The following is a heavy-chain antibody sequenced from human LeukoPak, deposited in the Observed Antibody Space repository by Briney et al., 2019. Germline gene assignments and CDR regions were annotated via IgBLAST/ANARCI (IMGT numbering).Heavy chain of an antibody. CDR2: ISSSGSTI. D-gene: IGHD6-13*01. CDR1: GFTFSSYE. J-gene: IGHJ4*02. CDR3: ARAGEYSSSWYIDY. V-gene: IGHV3-48*03. Sequence: GGSLRLSCAASGFTFSSYEMNWVRQAPGKGLEWVSYISSSGSTIYYADSVKGRFTISRDNAKNSLYLQMNSLRAEDTAVYYCARAGEYSSSWYIDYWGQGTLVTVSS.